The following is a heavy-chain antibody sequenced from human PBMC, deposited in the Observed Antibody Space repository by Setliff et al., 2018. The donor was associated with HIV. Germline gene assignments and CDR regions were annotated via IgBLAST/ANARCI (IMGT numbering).Heavy chain of an antibody. D-gene: IGHD6-19*01. CDR2: INPNNGGT. V-gene: IGHV1-2*02. Sequence: ASVKVSCKASGYTFTGYYMHWVRQAPGQGLEWMGWINPNNGGTNYAQKFQGRVTMTRDTSISTAYMELSRLRSDDTAVYYCARRQWLVRGEDYWGQGTLVTVSS. CDR1: GYTFTGYY. CDR3: ARRQWLVRGEDY. J-gene: IGHJ4*02.